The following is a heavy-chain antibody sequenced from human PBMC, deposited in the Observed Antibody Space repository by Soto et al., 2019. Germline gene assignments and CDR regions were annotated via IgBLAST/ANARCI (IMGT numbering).Heavy chain of an antibody. CDR3: ARDGGGDAFIYYYYGMDV. CDR1: GYTFTSYA. CDR2: INAGNGNT. V-gene: IGHV1-3*01. J-gene: IGHJ6*02. D-gene: IGHD3-10*01. Sequence: ASVKVSCKASGYTFTSYALHWVRQAPGQRLEWMGWINAGNGNTKYSQNFQDRVTITRDTSATTAYMELSSLRSEDTAVYYCARDGGGDAFIYYYYGMDVWGQGTTVTVSS.